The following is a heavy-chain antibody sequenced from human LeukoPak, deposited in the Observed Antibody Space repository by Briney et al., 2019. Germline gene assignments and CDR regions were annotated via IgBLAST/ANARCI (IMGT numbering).Heavy chain of an antibody. J-gene: IGHJ4*02. Sequence: SVKVSCKASGGTFSSYAISWVRQAPGQGLEWMGGIIPIFGTANYAQKFQGRVTITADESTSTAYMELSSLRSEDTAVYHCARDVPVLAGYHILFDYWGQGTLVTVSS. CDR1: GGTFSSYA. CDR2: IIPIFGTA. V-gene: IGHV1-69*13. D-gene: IGHD3-9*01. CDR3: ARDVPVLAGYHILFDY.